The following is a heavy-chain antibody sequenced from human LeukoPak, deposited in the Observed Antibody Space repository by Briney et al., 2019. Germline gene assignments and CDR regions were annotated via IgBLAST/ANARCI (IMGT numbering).Heavy chain of an antibody. J-gene: IGHJ5*02. CDR3: ARGTIGWFDP. Sequence: QPSETLSLTCTVSGGSISSYYWSWIRQPPGKGLEWIGYIYYSGSTNYNPSLKSRVTISVDTSKNQFSLKLSSVTAADTAVYYCARGTIGWFDPWGQGTLVTVSS. D-gene: IGHD3-3*01. CDR1: GGSISSYY. CDR2: IYYSGST. V-gene: IGHV4-59*12.